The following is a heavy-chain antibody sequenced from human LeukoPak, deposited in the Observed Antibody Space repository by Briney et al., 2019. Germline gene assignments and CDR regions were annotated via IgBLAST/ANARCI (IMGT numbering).Heavy chain of an antibody. J-gene: IGHJ4*02. Sequence: SGGSLRLSCAASGFNVSSKYMSWVRQAPGKGLEWVAVIYSGGTTYYAESVKGRFTISRDDSSNTLFLQMSSLRAEDTALYYCPRASWGYDFDYWGQGSLVTVFS. V-gene: IGHV3-53*01. CDR3: PRASWGYDFDY. CDR1: GFNVSSKY. D-gene: IGHD7-27*01. CDR2: IYSGGTT.